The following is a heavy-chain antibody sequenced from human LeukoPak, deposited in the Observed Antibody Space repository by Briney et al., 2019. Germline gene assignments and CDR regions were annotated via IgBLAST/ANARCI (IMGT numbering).Heavy chain of an antibody. V-gene: IGHV4-30-4*01. CDR1: GGSISRGDYY. J-gene: IGHJ6*02. D-gene: IGHD3-10*01. CDR3: ARGRYYGSGSYYQYYYYYYGMDV. Sequence: SETLSLTCTVSGGSISRGDYYWSWIRQPPGKGLEWIGFISYSGSTNYNPSLKSRVTISVDTSKNQFSLKLSSVTAADTAVYYCARGRYYGSGSYYQYYYYYYGMDVWGQGTTVTVSS. CDR2: ISYSGST.